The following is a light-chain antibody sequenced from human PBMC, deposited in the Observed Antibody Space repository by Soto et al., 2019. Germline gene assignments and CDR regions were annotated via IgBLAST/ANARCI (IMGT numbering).Light chain of an antibody. CDR1: QSVSSSY. V-gene: IGKV3-20*01. J-gene: IGKJ2*01. Sequence: EIVLTQSPGTLSLSPGERATLSCRASQSVSSSYLAWYQQQPGQAPRLLIYDASRRATGVPDRFSGSGSGTDFTLTISSLQSEDFALYYCQQYNNWPPYTFGQGTKLEIK. CDR3: QQYNNWPPYT. CDR2: DAS.